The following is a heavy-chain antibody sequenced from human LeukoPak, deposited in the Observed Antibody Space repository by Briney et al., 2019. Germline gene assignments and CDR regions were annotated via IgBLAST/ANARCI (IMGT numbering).Heavy chain of an antibody. V-gene: IGHV3-21*01. J-gene: IGHJ4*02. CDR2: ISSSISYI. D-gene: IGHD3-3*01. CDR1: GFTFSSYT. CDR3: ASSRLNDFWSGYDKEGDFDY. Sequence: GGSLRLSCAASGFTFSSYTMNWVRQAPGKGLEWVSSISSSISYIYYADSVKGRFTISRDNAKNSLYLQMNSLRAEDTAVYYCASSRLNDFWSGYDKEGDFDYWGQGTLVTVSS.